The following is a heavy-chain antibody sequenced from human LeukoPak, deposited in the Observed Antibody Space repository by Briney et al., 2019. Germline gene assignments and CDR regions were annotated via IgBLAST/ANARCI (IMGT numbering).Heavy chain of an antibody. Sequence: SETLSLTCAVYGGFFSGYYWSWIRQPPGKGLEWIGEINHSGSTNYNPSLKSRVTISVDTSKNQFSLKLSSVTAADTAVYYCARGITMVRGVIHNWFDPWGQGTLVTVSS. V-gene: IGHV4-34*01. CDR3: ARGITMVRGVIHNWFDP. CDR1: GGFFSGYY. J-gene: IGHJ5*02. CDR2: INHSGST. D-gene: IGHD3-10*01.